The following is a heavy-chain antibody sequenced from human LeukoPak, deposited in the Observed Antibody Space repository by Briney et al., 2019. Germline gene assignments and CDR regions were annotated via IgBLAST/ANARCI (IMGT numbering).Heavy chain of an antibody. D-gene: IGHD3-22*01. CDR2: IYTSGST. J-gene: IGHJ3*02. Sequence: SETLSLTCTVSGCSISSYYWSRIRQPPGKGLEWIGYIYTSGSTNYNPSLKSRVTISVDTSKNQFSLKLSSVTAADTAVYYCATTYYYDSNAFDIWGQGTMVTVSS. CDR3: ATTYYYDSNAFDI. CDR1: GCSISSYY. V-gene: IGHV4-4*09.